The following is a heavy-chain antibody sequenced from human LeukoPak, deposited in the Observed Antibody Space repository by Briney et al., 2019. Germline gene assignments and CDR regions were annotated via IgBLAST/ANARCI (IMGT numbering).Heavy chain of an antibody. CDR1: DYSISTDYY. J-gene: IGHJ4*02. CDR2: VHHSDSTY. CDR3: ARIVYGDSGGYSDF. Sequence: SETLSLTCGVSDYSISTDYYWGWLRQPPGKGLEWIGNVHHSDSTYYYNPSLKSRVTISVDTSKNQFSLKLTSVTAADMAVYYCARIVYGDSGGYSDFWGQGTLVIVSS. D-gene: IGHD4-17*01. V-gene: IGHV4-38-2*01.